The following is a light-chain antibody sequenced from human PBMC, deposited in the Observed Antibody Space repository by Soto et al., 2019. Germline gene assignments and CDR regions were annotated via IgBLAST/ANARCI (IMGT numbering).Light chain of an antibody. V-gene: IGLV2-14*01. Sequence: QSALTQPSPLSGSPGQSIALSCTGNSSDVGGYSHVSWYQQQPGKAPKLVISDVSNRPSGVSDRFSGSKSGNTASLTISGLQTEDEADYYCASYTTSSTYVFGTGTKVTVL. CDR3: ASYTTSSTYV. J-gene: IGLJ1*01. CDR2: DVS. CDR1: SSDVGGYSH.